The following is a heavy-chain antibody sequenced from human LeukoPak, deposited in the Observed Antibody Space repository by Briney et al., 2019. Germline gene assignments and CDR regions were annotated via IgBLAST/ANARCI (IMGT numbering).Heavy chain of an antibody. CDR3: ARDNRQLMDV. D-gene: IGHD2/OR15-2a*01. CDR2: IWYDGSNK. V-gene: IGHV3-33*01. Sequence: GGSLRLSCAASGFTFSSYGMHWVRQAPGKGLEWVAVIWYDGSNKYYADSVKGRFTISRDNSKNTLYLKMASLRAEDTAGYSCARDNRQLMDVWGQGTTVTVSS. J-gene: IGHJ6*02. CDR1: GFTFSSYG.